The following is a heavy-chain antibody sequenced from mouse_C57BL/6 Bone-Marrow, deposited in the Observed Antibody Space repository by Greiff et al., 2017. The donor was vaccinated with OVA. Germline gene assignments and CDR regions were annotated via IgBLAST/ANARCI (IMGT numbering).Heavy chain of an antibody. CDR2: IYPRRGNT. V-gene: IGHV1-81*01. J-gene: IGHJ1*03. CDR3: ARDGLVYWYFDV. Sequence: VQLQESGAELARPGASVKLSCKASGYTFTSYGISWVKQRTGQGLEWIGEIYPRRGNTYYNEKFKGKATLTADKSSSTAYMELRSLTSEDSAVYFCARDGLVYWYFDVWGTGTTVTVSS. D-gene: IGHD2-3*01. CDR1: GYTFTSYG.